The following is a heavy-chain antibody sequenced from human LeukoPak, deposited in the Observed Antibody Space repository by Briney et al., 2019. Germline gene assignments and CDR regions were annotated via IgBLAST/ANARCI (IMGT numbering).Heavy chain of an antibody. CDR3: AEGGYYYGSGSYYPSPLFDY. Sequence: GGSLRLSCAASGFTFDDYAMHWVRQAPGKGLEWVSGISWNSGSIGYADSVKGRFTISRDSAKNSLYLQMNSLRAEDTALYYCAEGGYYYGSGSYYPSPLFDYWGQGTLVTVSS. V-gene: IGHV3-9*01. CDR1: GFTFDDYA. CDR2: ISWNSGSI. J-gene: IGHJ4*02. D-gene: IGHD3-10*01.